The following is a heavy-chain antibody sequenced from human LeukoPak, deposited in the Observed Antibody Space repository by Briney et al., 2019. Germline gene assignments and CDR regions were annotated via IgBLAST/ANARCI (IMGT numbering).Heavy chain of an antibody. J-gene: IGHJ4*02. CDR2: IYSGGST. D-gene: IGHD6-13*01. Sequence: GGSLRLSCAASGFTFSSYAMSWVRQAPGKGLEWVSVIYSGGSTYYADSVKGRFTISRDNAKNSLYLQMNSLRAEDTAVYYCARVPWEHSSSWYDFDYWGQGTLVTVSS. V-gene: IGHV3-66*01. CDR1: GFTFSSYA. CDR3: ARVPWEHSSSWYDFDY.